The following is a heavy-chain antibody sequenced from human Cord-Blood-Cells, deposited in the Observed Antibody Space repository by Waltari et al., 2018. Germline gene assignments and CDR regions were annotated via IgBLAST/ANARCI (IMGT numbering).Heavy chain of an antibody. CDR3: ARVNLYNWFDP. J-gene: IGHJ5*02. CDR1: GYTLPSYD. Sequence: QVKLVQSGAEVKKPGASVKVSCQAYGYTLPSYDINWVRQATGQGLEWMGWMNPNSGNTGYAQKFQGRVTITRNTSISTAYMELSSLRSEDTAVYYCARVNLYNWFDPWGQGTLVTVSS. CDR2: MNPNSGNT. V-gene: IGHV1-8*03.